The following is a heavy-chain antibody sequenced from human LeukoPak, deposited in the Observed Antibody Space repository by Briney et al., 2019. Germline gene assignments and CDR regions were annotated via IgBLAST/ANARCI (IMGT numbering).Heavy chain of an antibody. CDR3: AKVGAWGNLRWYYFDY. V-gene: IGHV3-23*01. Sequence: QPGGSLRLSCAASGFTFSSYAMSWVRRAPGKGLEWVSAISGSGGSTYYADSVNGRFTISRDNSKNTLYLQMNSLRAEDTAVYYCAKVGAWGNLRWYYFDYWGQGTLVTVSS. CDR2: ISGSGGST. CDR1: GFTFSSYA. J-gene: IGHJ4*02. D-gene: IGHD4-23*01.